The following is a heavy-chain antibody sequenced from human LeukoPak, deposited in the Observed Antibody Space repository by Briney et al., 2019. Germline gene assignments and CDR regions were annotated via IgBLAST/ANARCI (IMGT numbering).Heavy chain of an antibody. Sequence: GGSLRLSCAASGFTFDDYTMHWVRQAPGKGLEWVSLISWDGGSTYYADSVKGRFTISRDNSKNSLYLQMNSLRTEDTALYYCAKDYGSGSYPDYWGQGTLVTVSS. V-gene: IGHV3-43*01. CDR2: ISWDGGST. J-gene: IGHJ4*02. CDR3: AKDYGSGSYPDY. D-gene: IGHD3-10*01. CDR1: GFTFDDYT.